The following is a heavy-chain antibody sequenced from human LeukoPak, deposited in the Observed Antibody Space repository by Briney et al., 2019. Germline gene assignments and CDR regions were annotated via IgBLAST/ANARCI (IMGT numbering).Heavy chain of an antibody. D-gene: IGHD6-13*01. V-gene: IGHV3-21*01. CDR2: ISSSSSYI. J-gene: IGHJ4*02. CDR1: GFTFSDYS. CDR3: TSRGNY. Sequence: PGGSLRLSCAVSGFTFSDYSMNWVRQAPGKGLEWVSSISSSSSYIFYAESVKGRFTISRDNAKNSLYLQMNSLRAEDTAVYYCTSRGNYWGQGALVTVSS.